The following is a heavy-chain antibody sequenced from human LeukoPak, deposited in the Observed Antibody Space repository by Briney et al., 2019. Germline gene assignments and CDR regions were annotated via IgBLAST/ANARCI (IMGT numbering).Heavy chain of an antibody. J-gene: IGHJ4*02. Sequence: GGSLRLSCAASGFTFSSYGMHWVRQAPGKGLEWVAVISYDGSNKYYADSVKGRFTISRDNSKNTLYLQMNSLRAEDTAEYYCAKDWGGYSGSYKSDYWGQGTLVTVSS. CDR2: ISYDGSNK. V-gene: IGHV3-30*18. CDR1: GFTFSSYG. CDR3: AKDWGGYSGSYKSDY. D-gene: IGHD1-26*01.